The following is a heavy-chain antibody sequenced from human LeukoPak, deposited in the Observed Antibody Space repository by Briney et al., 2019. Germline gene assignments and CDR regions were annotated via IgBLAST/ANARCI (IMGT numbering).Heavy chain of an antibody. Sequence: GGSLRLSCAASGFTFSSYSMNWVRQAPGKGLEWVSSISSSSSYIYYADSVKGRFTISRDNAKNSLYLQMNSLRAEDTAVYYCARSSATVTGPDYWGQGTPVTVSS. CDR3: ARSSATVTGPDY. V-gene: IGHV3-21*01. J-gene: IGHJ4*02. D-gene: IGHD4-17*01. CDR1: GFTFSSYS. CDR2: ISSSSSYI.